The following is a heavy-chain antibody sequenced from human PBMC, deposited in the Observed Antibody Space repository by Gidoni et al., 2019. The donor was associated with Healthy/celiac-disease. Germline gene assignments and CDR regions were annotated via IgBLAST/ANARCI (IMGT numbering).Heavy chain of an antibody. V-gene: IGHV1-2*06. Sequence: QVQLVQSGAEVKKPGASVKVSCKASGYTFTGYYMHWVRQAPGQGLEWMGRINPNSGGTNYAQKFQGRVTMTRDTSISTAYMELSRLRSDDTAVYYCARGPSSGYYKYYFDYWGQGTLVTVSS. CDR1: GYTFTGYY. CDR2: INPNSGGT. D-gene: IGHD3-22*01. CDR3: ARGPSSGYYKYYFDY. J-gene: IGHJ4*02.